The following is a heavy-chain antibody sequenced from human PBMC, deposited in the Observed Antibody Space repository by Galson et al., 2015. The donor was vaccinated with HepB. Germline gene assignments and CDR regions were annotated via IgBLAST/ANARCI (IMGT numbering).Heavy chain of an antibody. D-gene: IGHD2-2*01. V-gene: IGHV1-8*01. CDR3: ARGVVPAAMDYYYYYGMDV. CDR2: MNPNSDNT. J-gene: IGHJ6*02. CDR1: GYTFTSYD. Sequence: SVKVSCKASGYTFTSYDINWVRRATGQGLEWMGWMNPNSDNTGYARKFQGRVTMTRNTSISTAYMELSSLRSEDTAVYYCARGVVPAAMDYYYYYGMDVWGQGTTVTVSS.